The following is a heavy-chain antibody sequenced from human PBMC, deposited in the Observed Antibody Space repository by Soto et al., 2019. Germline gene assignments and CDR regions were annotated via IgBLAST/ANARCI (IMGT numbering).Heavy chain of an antibody. V-gene: IGHV4-59*12. CDR3: ARSQRGRTAFTFDS. J-gene: IGHJ4*02. Sequence: PGGSLRLSCKASGFNFRSYAMSWVRKAPGKGLEWIGYIYYSGTTNYNSHLKSRVHLSLDKSMNQFSLSLTSVTAADTAVYFCARSQRGRTAFTFDSWGQGVLVTVSS. D-gene: IGHD6-25*01. CDR2: IYYSGTT. CDR1: GFNFRSYA.